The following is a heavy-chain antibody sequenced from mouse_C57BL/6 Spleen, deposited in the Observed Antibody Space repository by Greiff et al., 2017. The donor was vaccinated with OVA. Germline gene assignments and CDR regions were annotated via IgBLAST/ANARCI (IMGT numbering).Heavy chain of an antibody. V-gene: IGHV1-42*01. D-gene: IGHD1-1*01. CDR1: GYSFTGYY. CDR2: INPSTGGT. CDR3: ARGSTVVAPYYYAMDY. Sequence: VQLKQSGPELVKPGASVKISCKASGYSFTGYYMNWVKQSPEKSLEWIGEINPSTGGTTYNQKFKAKATLTVDKSSSTAYMQLKSLTSEGSAVYYCARGSTVVAPYYYAMDYWGQGTTVTVSS. J-gene: IGHJ4*01.